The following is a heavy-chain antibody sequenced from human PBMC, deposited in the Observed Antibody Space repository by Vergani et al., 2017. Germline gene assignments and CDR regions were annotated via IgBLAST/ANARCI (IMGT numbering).Heavy chain of an antibody. CDR1: GGTFSSYA. J-gene: IGHJ3*02. V-gene: IGHV1-18*01. CDR2: ISAYNGNT. D-gene: IGHD3-10*01. CDR3: ARDPSYFSSFDI. Sequence: QVQLVQSGAEVKKPGSSVKVSCKASGGTFSSYAISWVRQAPGQGLEWMGWISAYNGNTNSAQKLKGRVTRTTDTSTSTAYMELRSLRSDDTAVYYCARDPSYFSSFDIWGQGTMVTVSS.